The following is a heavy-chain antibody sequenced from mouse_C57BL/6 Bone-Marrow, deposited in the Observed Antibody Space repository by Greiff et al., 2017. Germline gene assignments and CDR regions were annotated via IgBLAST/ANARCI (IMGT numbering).Heavy chain of an antibody. CDR3: ARDRDWSWFAY. Sequence: EVQRVESGGGLVKPGGSLKLSCAASGFTFSSYAMSWVRQTPEKRLEWVATISDGGSYTYYPDNVKGRFTISRDNAKNNLYLQMSHLKSEDTAMYYCARDRDWSWFAYWGQGTLVTVSA. CDR1: GFTFSSYA. J-gene: IGHJ3*01. V-gene: IGHV5-4*01. D-gene: IGHD4-1*01. CDR2: ISDGGSYT.